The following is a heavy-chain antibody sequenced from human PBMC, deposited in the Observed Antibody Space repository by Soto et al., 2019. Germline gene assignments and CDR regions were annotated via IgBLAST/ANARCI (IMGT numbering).Heavy chain of an antibody. J-gene: IGHJ6*02. CDR1: GFTFSSYG. CDR3: AKDQEVPTLVPVPRERRYGMDV. V-gene: IGHV3-30*18. Sequence: GGSLRLSCAASGFTFSSYGMHWVRQAPGKGLEWVAVISYDGSNKYYADSVKGRFTISRDNSKNTLYLQMNSLRAEDTAVYYCAKDQEVPTLVPVPRERRYGMDVWGQGTTVTVSS. D-gene: IGHD1-1*01. CDR2: ISYDGSNK.